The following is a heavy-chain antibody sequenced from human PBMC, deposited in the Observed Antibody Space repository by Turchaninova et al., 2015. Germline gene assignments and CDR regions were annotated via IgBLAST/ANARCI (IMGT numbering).Heavy chain of an antibody. CDR1: GGSISSYS. J-gene: IGHJ4*02. CDR2: IYTSGST. CDR3: AREAVAGTCYFDY. Sequence: QVQLQESGPGLVKHSETPSLPCTVSGGSISSYSWSWIRQPAGKGLEWIGHIYTSGSTNYNPSLKSRVTISVDKSKNQFSLKLSSVTAADTAVYYCAREAVAGTCYFDYWGQGTLVTVSS. V-gene: IGHV4-4*07. D-gene: IGHD6-19*01.